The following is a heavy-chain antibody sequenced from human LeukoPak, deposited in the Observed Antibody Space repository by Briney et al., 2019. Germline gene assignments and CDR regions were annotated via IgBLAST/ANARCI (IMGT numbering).Heavy chain of an antibody. Sequence: SETLSLACTVSGGSISSYYWSWIRQPPGKGLEWIGYIYYSESTNYNPSLKSRVAISVDTSKNQFSLKLSSVTAADTAVYYCARATSNGDYFDYWGQGTLVTVSS. CDR3: ARATSNGDYFDY. J-gene: IGHJ4*02. V-gene: IGHV4-59*01. D-gene: IGHD2-8*01. CDR2: IYYSEST. CDR1: GGSISSYY.